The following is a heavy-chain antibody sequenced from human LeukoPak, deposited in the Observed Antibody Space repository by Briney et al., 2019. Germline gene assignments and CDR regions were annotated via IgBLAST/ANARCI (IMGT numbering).Heavy chain of an antibody. V-gene: IGHV1-2*06. Sequence: GASVKVSCKASGYTFTGYYMHWVRQAPGQGLEWMGRINPNSGGTNYAQKFQGRVTMTRDTSISAAYMELSRLRSDDTAVYYCARIYYGSGSYFRWFDPWGQGILVTVSS. D-gene: IGHD3-10*01. CDR1: GYTFTGYY. J-gene: IGHJ5*02. CDR2: INPNSGGT. CDR3: ARIYYGSGSYFRWFDP.